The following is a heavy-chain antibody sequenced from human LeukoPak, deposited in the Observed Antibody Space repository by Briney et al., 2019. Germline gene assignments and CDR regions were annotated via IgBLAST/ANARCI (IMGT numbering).Heavy chain of an antibody. Sequence: GASLRLSCAASGFTFSSYAMIWVRQAPGKGLEWVSAIGGSGTSTFYADSVKGRFTISRDNSKNTLYLQMNSLRAEDTAVYYCAKTSQGHPPYYCSMDVWGQGTTVTVSS. J-gene: IGHJ6*02. CDR3: AKTSQGHPPYYCSMDV. CDR1: GFTFSSYA. CDR2: IGGSGTST. V-gene: IGHV3-23*01.